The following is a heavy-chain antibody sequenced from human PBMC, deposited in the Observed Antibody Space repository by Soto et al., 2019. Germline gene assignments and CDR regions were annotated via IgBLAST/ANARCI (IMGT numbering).Heavy chain of an antibody. J-gene: IGHJ4*02. D-gene: IGHD3-10*01. CDR2: IHYSGST. CDR3: AKSLWFGELSGYDY. V-gene: IGHV4-59*01. Sequence: SETLSLTCTVFGDSISNYYWSWIRQSPGKGLEWVGYIHYSGSTNYSPSLKSRVTISVDTSKNQFPLKLSSVTAADTAVYYCAKSLWFGELSGYDYWGQGTLVTVSS. CDR1: GDSISNYY.